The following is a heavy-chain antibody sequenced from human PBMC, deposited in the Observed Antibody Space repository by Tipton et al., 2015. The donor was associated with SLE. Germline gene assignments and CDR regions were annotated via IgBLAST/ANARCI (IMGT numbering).Heavy chain of an antibody. CDR3: AKYRDYGNQRGFDY. Sequence: SLRLSCTASGFTFSTYGMHWVRQAPGKGLEWVTFIRYDGSNMYYADSVKGRFTISRDNSKNTLYLQMNSLRAEDTAVYYCAKYRDYGNQRGFDYWGQGTLVTVSS. J-gene: IGHJ4*02. CDR1: GFTFSTYG. V-gene: IGHV3-30*02. D-gene: IGHD4-17*01. CDR2: IRYDGSNM.